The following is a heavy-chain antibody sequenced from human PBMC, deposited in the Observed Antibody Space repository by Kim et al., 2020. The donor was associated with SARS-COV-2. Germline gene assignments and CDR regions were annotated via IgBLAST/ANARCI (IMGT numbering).Heavy chain of an antibody. CDR2: K. CDR3: LKRWGSNSIDY. V-gene: IGHV3-64D*08. D-gene: IGHD3-16*01. Sequence: KYYAESVKGRFTISRDNSKNTLYLQMSSLRTEATAVYYCLKRWGSNSIDYWGQGTLVTVSS. J-gene: IGHJ4*02.